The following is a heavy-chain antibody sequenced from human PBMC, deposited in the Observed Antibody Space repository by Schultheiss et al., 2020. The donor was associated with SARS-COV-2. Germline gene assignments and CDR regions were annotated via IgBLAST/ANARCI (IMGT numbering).Heavy chain of an antibody. J-gene: IGHJ4*02. CDR1: GFTFSSYA. CDR2: IKQDGSEK. V-gene: IGHV3-7*03. Sequence: GESLXISCAASGFTFSSYAMSWVRQAPGKGLEWVANIKQDGSEKYYVDSVKGRFTISRDNAKNSLYLQMNSLRAEDTAVYYCARESGPYYYDSSGQDYWGQGTLVTVSS. CDR3: ARESGPYYYDSSGQDY. D-gene: IGHD3-22*01.